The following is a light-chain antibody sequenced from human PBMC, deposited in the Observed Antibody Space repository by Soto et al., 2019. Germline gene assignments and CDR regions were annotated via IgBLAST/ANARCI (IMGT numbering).Light chain of an antibody. Sequence: QSALTQPASVSGSPGQSITISCTGTSSDVGTYNLVSWYQQHPGKAPKRMIYEVSQRPSGVSNRFSGSKSGNTAALTISGLQAEDGADYCCCSYTGSSTSMVFGGGTKVTVL. CDR3: CSYTGSSTSMV. CDR2: EVS. V-gene: IGLV2-23*02. CDR1: SSDVGTYNL. J-gene: IGLJ2*01.